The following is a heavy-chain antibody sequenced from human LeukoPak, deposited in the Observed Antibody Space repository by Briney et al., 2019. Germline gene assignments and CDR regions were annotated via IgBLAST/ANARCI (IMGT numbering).Heavy chain of an antibody. V-gene: IGHV3-74*01. CDR3: AKEVYCGRDCYNPGYGVDV. J-gene: IGHJ6*02. Sequence: GGSLRLSCVASGFTFSSYWMHWVRQPPGKGLVWLSRISTDGRSTNYADSVKGRFTISRDNSKNTLSLQMNSLRDEDTATYYCAKEVYCGRDCYNPGYGVDVWGQGTTVTVSS. D-gene: IGHD2-21*02. CDR1: GFTFSSYW. CDR2: ISTDGRST.